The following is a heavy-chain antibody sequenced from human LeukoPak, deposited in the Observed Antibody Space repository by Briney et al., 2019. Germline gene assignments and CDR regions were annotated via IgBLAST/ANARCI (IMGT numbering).Heavy chain of an antibody. J-gene: IGHJ4*02. CDR1: GFTFTDYS. CDR3: VLGDFWSGDYTSLLDV. Sequence: GGSLRLSCAASGFTFTDYSMSWVRQAPGKGLEWVSGLGRSGENRYYATSVRGRFSISRDNSKDTVYLQMNSLRAEDTAMYYCVLGDFWSGDYTSLLDVWGQGTLVTVSS. CDR2: LGRSGENR. D-gene: IGHD3-3*01. V-gene: IGHV3-23*01.